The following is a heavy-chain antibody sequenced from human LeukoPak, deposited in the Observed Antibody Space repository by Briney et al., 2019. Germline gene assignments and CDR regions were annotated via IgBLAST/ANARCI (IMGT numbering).Heavy chain of an antibody. CDR1: GFTVSSNY. V-gene: IGHV3-66*01. Sequence: GGSLRLSCAASGFTVSSNYMGWVRQAPGKGLEWVSVIYSGGSTYYADSVKGRFTISRDNSKNTLYLQMNSLRAEDTAVYYCARALAWNGYFDYWGQGTLVTVSS. D-gene: IGHD3-3*01. J-gene: IGHJ4*02. CDR2: IYSGGST. CDR3: ARALAWNGYFDY.